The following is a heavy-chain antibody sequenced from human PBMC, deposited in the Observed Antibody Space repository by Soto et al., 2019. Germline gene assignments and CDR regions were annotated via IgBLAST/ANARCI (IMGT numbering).Heavy chain of an antibody. CDR1: GFTFSSYG. J-gene: IGHJ6*02. V-gene: IGHV3-33*01. Sequence: HPGGSLRLSCAASGFTFSSYGMHWVRQAPGKGLEWVAVIWYDGSNKYYADSVKGRFTISRDNSKNALYLQMNSLRAEDTAVYCCARVRTYYDMLTGYSKIHSYGMDVWGQGTTVNVSS. D-gene: IGHD3-9*01. CDR2: IWYDGSNK. CDR3: ARVRTYYDMLTGYSKIHSYGMDV.